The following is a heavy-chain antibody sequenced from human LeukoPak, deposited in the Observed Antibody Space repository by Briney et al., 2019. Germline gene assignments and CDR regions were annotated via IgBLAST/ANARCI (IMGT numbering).Heavy chain of an antibody. V-gene: IGHV3-21*01. CDR1: GFTFSSYP. CDR3: ACSGYGEFDY. D-gene: IGHD6-25*01. CDR2: ISTNTYI. Sequence: GGSLRLSCSASGFTFSSYPFNWVRQAPGKGLEWVSSISTNTYIYYADSVKGRFTISRDNAQNSLYLQMNSLRAEDTAVYYCACSGYGEFDYWGQGTLVTVSS. J-gene: IGHJ4*02.